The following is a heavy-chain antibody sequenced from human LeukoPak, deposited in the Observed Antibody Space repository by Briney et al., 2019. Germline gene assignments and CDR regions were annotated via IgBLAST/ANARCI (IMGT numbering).Heavy chain of an antibody. V-gene: IGHV1-24*01. J-gene: IGHJ4*02. Sequence: SVKVPCKVSGYTLTELSMHWVRQAPGKGLEWMGGFDPEDGETIYAQKFQGRATMTEDTSTDTAYMELSSLRSEDTAVYYCATAPKAHLLGKYYFDYWGQGTLVTVSS. CDR2: FDPEDGET. CDR1: GYTLTELS. CDR3: ATAPKAHLLGKYYFDY.